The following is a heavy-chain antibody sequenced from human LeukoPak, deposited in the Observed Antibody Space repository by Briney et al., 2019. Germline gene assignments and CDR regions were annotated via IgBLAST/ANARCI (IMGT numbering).Heavy chain of an antibody. CDR2: IYYSGSA. D-gene: IGHD3-22*01. CDR1: GGSISSYY. Sequence: PSETLSLTCTVSGGSISSYYWSRIRQPPGKGLEWIGYIYYSGSANYNPSLKSRVTISIDTSKNQFSLKLSSVTAADTAVYYCATTYYYDSSGPDAFDIWGQGTMVTVSS. J-gene: IGHJ3*02. V-gene: IGHV4-59*01. CDR3: ATTYYYDSSGPDAFDI.